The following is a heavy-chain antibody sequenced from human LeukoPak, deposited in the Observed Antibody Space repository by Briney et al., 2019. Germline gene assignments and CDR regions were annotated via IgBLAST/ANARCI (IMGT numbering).Heavy chain of an antibody. D-gene: IGHD3-22*01. CDR1: GFXFSSYG. Sequence: GRSLRLSCAASGFXFSSYGMHWVRQAPGKGREWVAFISYDGSNKYYADSVKGRCTISRDNSKYTLYLQMNSLRAEDTAVYYCAKDIYYYDSSRYFQHWGQGTLVTVSS. CDR2: ISYDGSNK. CDR3: AKDIYYYDSSRYFQH. V-gene: IGHV3-30*18. J-gene: IGHJ1*01.